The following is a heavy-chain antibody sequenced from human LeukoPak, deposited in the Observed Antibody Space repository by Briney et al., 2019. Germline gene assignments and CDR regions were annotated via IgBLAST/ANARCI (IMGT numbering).Heavy chain of an antibody. CDR3: AIVDCSGGSCYPGAFDI. D-gene: IGHD2-15*01. Sequence: ASVKVSCKASGYTFTSYYMHWVRQAPGQGLEWMGIINPSGGSTSYAQKFQGRVTMTRDTSTSTVYMELSSLRSEDTAVYYRAIVDCSGGSCYPGAFDIWGQGTMVTVSS. CDR1: GYTFTSYY. CDR2: INPSGGST. V-gene: IGHV1-46*01. J-gene: IGHJ3*02.